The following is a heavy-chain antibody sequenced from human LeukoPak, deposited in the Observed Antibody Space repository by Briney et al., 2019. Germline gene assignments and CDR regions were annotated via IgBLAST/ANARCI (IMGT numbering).Heavy chain of an antibody. V-gene: IGHV3-23*01. CDR2: ISGSGGST. J-gene: IGHJ4*02. D-gene: IGHD6-13*01. CDR1: GFTFSSYW. Sequence: GGSLRLSCAASGFTFSSYWMHWIRQAPGKGLEWVSAISGSGGSTYYADSVKGRFTISRDNSKNTLYLQMNSLRAEDTAVYYCAKGSSSWYVGYFDYWGQGTLVTVSS. CDR3: AKGSSSWYVGYFDY.